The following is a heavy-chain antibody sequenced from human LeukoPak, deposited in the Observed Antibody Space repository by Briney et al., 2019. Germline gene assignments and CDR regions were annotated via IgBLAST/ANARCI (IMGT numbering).Heavy chain of an antibody. D-gene: IGHD3-10*01. CDR1: GGSISSYC. V-gene: IGHV4-59*01. Sequence: SETLSLTCIVSGGSISSYCWSWIRQPPGKGLELIGYVYYSGNTNYNPSLKSRVTISVDMSKNQISLKLSSVTAADTAVYYCARALPDYYGSGSYGFDPWGQGTLVTVSS. CDR2: VYYSGNT. J-gene: IGHJ5*02. CDR3: ARALPDYYGSGSYGFDP.